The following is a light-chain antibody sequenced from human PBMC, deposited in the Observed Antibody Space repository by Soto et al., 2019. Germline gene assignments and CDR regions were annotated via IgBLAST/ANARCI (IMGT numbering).Light chain of an antibody. V-gene: IGLV2-14*01. Sequence: QSVLTQPASVSGSPGQWITISCTGTSSDVGGYDYVSWYQQHPLKAPKLIIYEVTNRPSGVSSRFSGSKSGNTASLTISGLQAEDEADYYCCSYTGSSGDVFGTGTKVTVL. CDR2: EVT. CDR3: CSYTGSSGDV. CDR1: SSDVGGYDY. J-gene: IGLJ1*01.